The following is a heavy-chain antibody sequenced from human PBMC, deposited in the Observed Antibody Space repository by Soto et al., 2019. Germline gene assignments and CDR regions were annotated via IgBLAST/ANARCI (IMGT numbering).Heavy chain of an antibody. CDR3: ARGVDSSGPGFDYFDY. V-gene: IGHV4-34*01. D-gene: IGHD6-19*01. Sequence: QVQLQQWGAGLLKPSETLSLTCAVYGGSFSGYYWSWIRQPPGKGLEWIGEINHSGSTNYNPSLKSRVNISVDTSKNQFSLKLSSVTAADTAVYYCARGVDSSGPGFDYFDYWGQGTLVTVSS. CDR1: GGSFSGYY. J-gene: IGHJ4*02. CDR2: INHSGST.